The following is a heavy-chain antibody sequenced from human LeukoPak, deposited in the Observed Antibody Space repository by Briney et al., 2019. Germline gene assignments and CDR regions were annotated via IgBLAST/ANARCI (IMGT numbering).Heavy chain of an antibody. CDR1: GFSFSSYA. J-gene: IGHJ4*02. V-gene: IGHV3-33*01. D-gene: IGHD6-19*01. CDR2: IWYDGNNK. CDR3: AREAVTGIYYFDY. Sequence: GGSLRLSCAASGFSFSSYAMHWVRQAPGKGLEWVAIIWYDGNNKDYADSVKGRFTISRDNSKNTLYLQMNSLRAEDTAVYYCAREAVTGIYYFDYWGQGTLVTVSS.